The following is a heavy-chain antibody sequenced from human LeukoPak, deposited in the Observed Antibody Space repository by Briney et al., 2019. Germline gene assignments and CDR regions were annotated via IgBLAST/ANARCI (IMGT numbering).Heavy chain of an antibody. CDR3: ARHDSSGYYRFDY. CDR1: GGSISSYY. V-gene: IGHV4-59*08. Sequence: SETLSLTCTVSGGSISSYYWSWIRQPPGKGLEWIGYIYYSGSTNYNPSLKSRVTISVDTSKNQLSLKLSSVTAADTAVYYCARHDSSGYYRFDYWGQGTLVTVSS. D-gene: IGHD3-22*01. CDR2: IYYSGST. J-gene: IGHJ4*02.